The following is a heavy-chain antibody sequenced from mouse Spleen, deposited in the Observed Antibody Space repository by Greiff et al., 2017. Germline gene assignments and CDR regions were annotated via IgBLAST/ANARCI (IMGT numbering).Heavy chain of an antibody. CDR1: GFTFSSYA. D-gene: IGHD1-1*01. CDR2: ISSGGSYT. Sequence: EVQLVESGGGLVKPGGSLKLSCAASGFTFSSYAMSWVRQTPEKRLEWVATISSGGSYTYYPDSVKGRFTISRDNAKNTLYLQMSSLRSEDTAMYYCARGDYGSSSLFDYWGQGTTLTVSS. V-gene: IGHV5-9-3*01. CDR3: ARGDYGSSSLFDY. J-gene: IGHJ2*01.